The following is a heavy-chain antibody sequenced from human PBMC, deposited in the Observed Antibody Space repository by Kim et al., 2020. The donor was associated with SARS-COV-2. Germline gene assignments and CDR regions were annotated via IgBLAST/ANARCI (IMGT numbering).Heavy chain of an antibody. CDR3: ARGGGGDCYSCVGIDI. J-gene: IGHJ3*02. D-gene: IGHD2-21*02. Sequence: SETLSLTCTVSGDSINSYFWSWIRQPPGKGLEWIGYMHHSGSANYNPSLKSRVTISLDASENQFSLKLSSVTAADTAVYYCARGGGGDCYSCVGIDIWGQGTMVTVSS. CDR2: MHHSGSA. CDR1: GDSINSYF. V-gene: IGHV4-59*01.